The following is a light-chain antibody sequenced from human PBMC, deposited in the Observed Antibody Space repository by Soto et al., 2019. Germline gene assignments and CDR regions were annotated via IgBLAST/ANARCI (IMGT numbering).Light chain of an antibody. CDR2: VAS. V-gene: IGKV3-15*01. CDR1: HSVSSY. CDR3: QQDNNWPPT. Sequence: EIVMTQSPATLSVSPGERATLSCRASHSVSSYLDWYQQKPGQSPRLLIYVASTRATGIPARFSGSGSGTEFTLTISSLQSEDFAVYYCQQDNNWPPTFGQGTKVDIK. J-gene: IGKJ1*01.